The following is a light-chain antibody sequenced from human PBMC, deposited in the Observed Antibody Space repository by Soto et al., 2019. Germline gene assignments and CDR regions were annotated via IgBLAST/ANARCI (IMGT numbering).Light chain of an antibody. V-gene: IGLV2-14*01. CDR1: SGDIGRYNR. CDR2: EVT. Sequence: QSALTQPASVSGSPGQSITISCPGTSGDIGRYNRVSWYQQHPGKAPKLLIYEVTERPSGVSNRFSGSKSGNTATRSISGIQAEDEAEYYCSSYTNINTRACVFGTGTKLTVL. J-gene: IGLJ1*01. CDR3: SSYTNINTRACV.